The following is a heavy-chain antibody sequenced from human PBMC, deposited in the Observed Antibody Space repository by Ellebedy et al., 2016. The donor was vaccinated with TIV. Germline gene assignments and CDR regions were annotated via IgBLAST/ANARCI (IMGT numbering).Heavy chain of an antibody. CDR1: GFTFNSFA. Sequence: GESLKISCVASGFTFNSFAMSWVRQAPGKGLEWVSTISNSGESTNNADSGKGRFTISRDNSKNTLYPQMNGLRAEDTAVDYCAKDRIVGARKFDDWGQGTLVTVSS. CDR2: ISNSGEST. V-gene: IGHV3-23*01. D-gene: IGHD1-26*01. J-gene: IGHJ4*02. CDR3: AKDRIVGARKFDD.